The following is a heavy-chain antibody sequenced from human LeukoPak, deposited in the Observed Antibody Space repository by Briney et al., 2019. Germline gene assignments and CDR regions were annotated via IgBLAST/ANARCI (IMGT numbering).Heavy chain of an antibody. CDR3: ALRGTIPYYYYMDV. D-gene: IGHD5-24*01. V-gene: IGHV3-21*01. Sequence: GGSLRLSCAASGFTFSSYSMNWVRQAPGKGLEWVSSISSSSSYIYYVDSVKGRFTISRDNSNNAVYLQVNSLRAEDTAVYYCALRGTIPYYYYMDVWGKGTTVTVSS. J-gene: IGHJ6*03. CDR1: GFTFSSYS. CDR2: ISSSSSYI.